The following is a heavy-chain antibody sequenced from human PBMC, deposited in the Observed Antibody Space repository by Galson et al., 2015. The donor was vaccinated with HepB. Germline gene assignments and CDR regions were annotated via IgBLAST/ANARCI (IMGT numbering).Heavy chain of an antibody. CDR3: ATASVVVPAAVDRDYFDY. CDR1: GYTLTELS. CDR2: FDPEDGET. Sequence: SVKVSCKVSGYTLTELSMHWVRQAPGKGLEWMGGFDPEDGETIYAQKFQGRVTMTEDTSTDTAYMEPSSLRSEDTAVYYCATASVVVPAAVDRDYFDYWGQGTLVTVSS. J-gene: IGHJ4*02. V-gene: IGHV1-24*01. D-gene: IGHD2-2*01.